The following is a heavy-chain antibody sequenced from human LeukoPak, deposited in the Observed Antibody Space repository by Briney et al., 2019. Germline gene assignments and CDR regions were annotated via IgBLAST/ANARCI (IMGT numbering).Heavy chain of an antibody. D-gene: IGHD3-3*01. CDR3: AKEMGRGYYDFDY. V-gene: IGHV3-43*01. CDR1: GFTFDDYT. Sequence: GGSLRLSCAASGFTFDDYTMHWVRQAPGKGLEWVSLISWDGGSTYYADSVKGRFNISRDNSKNSLYLQMNSLRTEDTALYYCAKEMGRGYYDFDYWGQGTLVTVSS. J-gene: IGHJ4*02. CDR2: ISWDGGST.